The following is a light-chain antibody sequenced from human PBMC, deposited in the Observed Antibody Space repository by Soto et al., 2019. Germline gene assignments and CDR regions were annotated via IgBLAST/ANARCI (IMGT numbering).Light chain of an antibody. CDR2: GAS. Sequence: DIVMTQSPATLSVSPGERATLSCRASQSVSSNLAWYQQKPGQAPRLLISGASTRATGIPARFSGSGSGTEFTLTISSLQSEDFALYYCQHYNNWPFTFGPGTKVDI. J-gene: IGKJ3*01. V-gene: IGKV3-15*01. CDR1: QSVSSN. CDR3: QHYNNWPFT.